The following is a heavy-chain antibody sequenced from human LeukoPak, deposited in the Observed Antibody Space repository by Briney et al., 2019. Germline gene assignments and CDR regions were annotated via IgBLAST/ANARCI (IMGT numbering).Heavy chain of an antibody. V-gene: IGHV4-34*01. CDR2: INHSGST. CDR1: GGSFSGYY. J-gene: IGHJ5*02. Sequence: TETLSLTCAVYGGSFSGYYWSWIRQPPGKGLEGIGEINHSGSTNYNPSLKSRVTISVDTSKNQFSLKLSSVTAADTAVYYCARGYSNYAPWGQGTLVTVSS. D-gene: IGHD4-11*01. CDR3: ARGYSNYAP.